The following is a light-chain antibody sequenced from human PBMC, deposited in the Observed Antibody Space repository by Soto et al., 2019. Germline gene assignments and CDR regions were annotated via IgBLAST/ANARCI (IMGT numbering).Light chain of an antibody. Sequence: EVVMRQSPATLSVSPGEGATLSCRASQGIGDTLAWYQQKPGQAPRLLIYGASSRATGIPDRFSGGGSGTDFSLTISRLDPEDFAVYYCQQYSSSPITFGQGTRLEIK. J-gene: IGKJ5*01. CDR2: GAS. CDR3: QQYSSSPIT. CDR1: QGIGDT. V-gene: IGKV3-20*01.